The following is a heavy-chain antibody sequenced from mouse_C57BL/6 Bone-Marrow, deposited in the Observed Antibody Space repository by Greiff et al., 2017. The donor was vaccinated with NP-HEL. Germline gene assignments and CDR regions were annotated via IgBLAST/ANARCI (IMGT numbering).Heavy chain of an antibody. Sequence: EVKLVESGGGLVQPGGSLSLSCAASGFTFTDYYMSWVRQPPGKALEWLGFIRNKANGYTTEYSASVKGRFTISRDNSQSILYLQMNALRAEDSATYYCASHPPIYYGNPYYAMDYWGQGTSVTVSS. CDR2: IRNKANGYTT. D-gene: IGHD2-1*01. CDR3: ASHPPIYYGNPYYAMDY. CDR1: GFTFTDYY. V-gene: IGHV7-3*01. J-gene: IGHJ4*01.